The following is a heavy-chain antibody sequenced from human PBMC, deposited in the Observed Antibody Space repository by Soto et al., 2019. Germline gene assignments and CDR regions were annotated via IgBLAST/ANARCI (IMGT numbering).Heavy chain of an antibody. J-gene: IGHJ4*02. CDR3: ARHTYYYDSSGYHDY. Sequence: KTSETLSLTCTVSGGSISSSSYYWGWIRQPPGKGLEWIGSIYYSGSTYYNPSLKSRVTISVDTSKNQFSLKLSSGTAADTAVYYCARHTYYYDSSGYHDYWGQGTLVTVSS. CDR1: GGSISSSSYY. D-gene: IGHD3-22*01. CDR2: IYYSGST. V-gene: IGHV4-39*01.